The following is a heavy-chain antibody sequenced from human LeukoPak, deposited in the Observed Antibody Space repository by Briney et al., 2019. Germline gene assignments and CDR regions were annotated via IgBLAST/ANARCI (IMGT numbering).Heavy chain of an antibody. V-gene: IGHV4-34*01. Sequence: SETLSLTCAVYGGSFSGYYWSWVRQPPEKGLEWIGEINHSGSTNYNLSLKSRVTISVDTSKNQFSLKLSSVTAADTAVYYCARVPTITFFDYWGQGTLVTVSS. D-gene: IGHD3-10*01. CDR3: ARVPTITFFDY. CDR1: GGSFSGYY. CDR2: INHSGST. J-gene: IGHJ4*02.